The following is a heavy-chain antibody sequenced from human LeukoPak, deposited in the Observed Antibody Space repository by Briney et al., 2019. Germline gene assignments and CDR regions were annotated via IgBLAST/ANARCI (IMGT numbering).Heavy chain of an antibody. J-gene: IGHJ3*02. CDR1: GGSMRNRY. CDR2: IYTSGST. D-gene: IGHD3-22*01. CDR3: ARVALIDDSSGYYATAWAFDI. Sequence: PSETLSLTCTVSGGSMRNRYWNWIRQPAGKGLEWIGRIYTSGSTNYNPSLKSRVTMSVDTSKNQFSLKLSSVTAADTAVYYCARVALIDDSSGYYATAWAFDIWGQGTMVTVSS. V-gene: IGHV4-4*07.